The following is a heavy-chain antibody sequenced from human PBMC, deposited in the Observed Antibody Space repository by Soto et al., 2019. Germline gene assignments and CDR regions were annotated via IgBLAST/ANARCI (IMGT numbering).Heavy chain of an antibody. Sequence: SETLSLTCTVSGGSISSGGSYWSWIRQHPGEGLEWIGYIYYSGSTYYNPSLESRVLISVDTSKNQFSLKLSSVTAADTAVYYCARGGLYYDYVSASYRYGYCDRWGQGTLAT. CDR2: IYYSGST. CDR1: GGSISSGGSY. D-gene: IGHD3-16*02. V-gene: IGHV4-31*03. J-gene: IGHJ5*02. CDR3: ARGGLYYDYVSASYRYGYCDR.